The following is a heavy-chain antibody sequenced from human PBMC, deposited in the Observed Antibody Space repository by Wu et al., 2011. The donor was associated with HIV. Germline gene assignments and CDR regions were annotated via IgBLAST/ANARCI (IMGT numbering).Heavy chain of an antibody. J-gene: IGHJ4*02. CDR2: IIPLLGTP. CDR3: TRLSYYGDSGYYYLDD. D-gene: IGHD3-22*01. Sequence: QVQLVQSGAEVKKPGSSVKVSCQASGGTFKTYAISWVRQAPGQGLEWMGGIIPLLGTPNYAQKFQDRVTITTDESTNTAYMELSSLRWEDTAIFYCTRLSYYGDSGYYYLDDWGQGTLVT. CDR1: GGTFKTYA. V-gene: IGHV1-69*05.